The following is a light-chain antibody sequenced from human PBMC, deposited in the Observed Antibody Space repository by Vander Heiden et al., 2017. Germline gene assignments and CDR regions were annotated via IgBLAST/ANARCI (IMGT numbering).Light chain of an antibody. V-gene: IGLV2-14*03. Sequence: QSALTQPASGSGSPGQSPTISCTGTSSDVGGYNYVSWYQQHPGKAPKLMIYDVSNRPSGVSNRFSGSKSGNTASLTISGLQAEDEADYYCSSYTSSSTVVFGGGTKLTVL. J-gene: IGLJ2*01. CDR1: SSDVGGYNY. CDR3: SSYTSSSTVV. CDR2: DVS.